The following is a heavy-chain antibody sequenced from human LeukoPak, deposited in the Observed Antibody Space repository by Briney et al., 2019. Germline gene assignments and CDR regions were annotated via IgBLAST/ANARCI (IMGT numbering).Heavy chain of an antibody. CDR3: ARVIEGWAFDI. CDR1: GGSISSGGYY. CDR2: IYYSGST. Sequence: SETLSLTCTVSGGSISSGGYYWSWIRQHPGKGLEWIGYIYYSGSTYYNPSLKSRVTISVDTSKNQFSLKLSSVTAADTAVYYCARVIEGWAFDIWGQGTMVTVSS. V-gene: IGHV4-30-4*08. D-gene: IGHD1-26*01. J-gene: IGHJ3*02.